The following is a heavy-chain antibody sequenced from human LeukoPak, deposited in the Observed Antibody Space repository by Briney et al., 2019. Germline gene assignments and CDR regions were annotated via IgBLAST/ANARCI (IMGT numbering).Heavy chain of an antibody. Sequence: GGSLRLSCAASGFTFSSYWMSWVRQAPGKGLEWVANIKQDGSEKYYVDSVKGRFTISRDNAKNSLYLQMNSLRAEDTTVYYCARDLVPYYDILTGYWGYWGQGTLVTVSS. D-gene: IGHD3-9*01. CDR1: GFTFSSYW. CDR2: IKQDGSEK. CDR3: ARDLVPYYDILTGYWGY. J-gene: IGHJ4*02. V-gene: IGHV3-7*01.